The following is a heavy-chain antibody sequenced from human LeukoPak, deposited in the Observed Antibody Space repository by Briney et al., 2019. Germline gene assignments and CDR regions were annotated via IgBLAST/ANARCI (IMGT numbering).Heavy chain of an antibody. CDR1: GYTFTSYD. Sequence: ASVKVSCKASGYTFTSYDINWVRQATGQGLEWMGWMNPNSGNTGYAQKFQGRVTITRNTSISTAYMELSSLRSEDTAVYYCARGSSSWYSYYFDYWGQGTLVTVSS. D-gene: IGHD6-13*01. CDR2: MNPNSGNT. CDR3: ARGSSSWYSYYFDY. J-gene: IGHJ4*02. V-gene: IGHV1-8*03.